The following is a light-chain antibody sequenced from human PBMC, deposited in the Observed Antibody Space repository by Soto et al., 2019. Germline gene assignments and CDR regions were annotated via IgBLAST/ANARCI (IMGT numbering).Light chain of an antibody. CDR2: DAS. CDR3: QQCYMGWT. V-gene: IGKV1-5*01. Sequence: NQSTYTLFAIVGRRSPITCRASQSIGRFLAWYQHQPGKAPKLLIYDASTLESGVPSRFSGTGSGTEFTFSITSLQPEDFGTYYCQQCYMGWTFGQGTKVDI. CDR1: QSIGRF. J-gene: IGKJ1*01.